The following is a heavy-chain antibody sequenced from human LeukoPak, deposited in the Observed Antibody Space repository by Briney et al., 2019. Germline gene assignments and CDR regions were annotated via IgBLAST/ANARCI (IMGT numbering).Heavy chain of an antibody. Sequence: GRSLRLTCTASGFTFSSDGMHWVRKAPAPGLDLEGVISYDGSNNYYADSVKGRFTISRDNSKNTLYLQMNSLRAEDTAVYYCANDEPYSSSWSGDYYGMDVWGKGTTVTVSS. CDR3: ANDEPYSSSWSGDYYGMDV. V-gene: IGHV3-30*18. J-gene: IGHJ6*04. CDR1: GFTFSSDG. CDR2: ISYDGSNN. D-gene: IGHD6-13*01.